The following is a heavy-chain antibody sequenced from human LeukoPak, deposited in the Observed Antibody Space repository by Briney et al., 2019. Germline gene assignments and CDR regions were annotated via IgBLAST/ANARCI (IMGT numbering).Heavy chain of an antibody. J-gene: IGHJ3*02. CDR1: GFTFSSYG. Sequence: TGRSLRLSCAASGFTFSSYGMHWVRQAPGKGLEWVAVIWYDGSNKYYADSVKGRFTISRDNSKNTLYLQMNSLRAEDTAVYYCARDSTTGDRNAFDIWGQGTMVTVSS. D-gene: IGHD7-27*01. CDR3: ARDSTTGDRNAFDI. V-gene: IGHV3-33*01. CDR2: IWYDGSNK.